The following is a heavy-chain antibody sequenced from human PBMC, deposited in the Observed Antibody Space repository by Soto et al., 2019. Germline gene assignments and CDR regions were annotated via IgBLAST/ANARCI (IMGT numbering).Heavy chain of an antibody. CDR2: IIPIFGTA. J-gene: IGHJ4*02. V-gene: IGHV1-69*13. D-gene: IGHD3-3*01. CDR1: GGTFSSYA. CDR3: ARGMKEWLLYPRRGPDLGPCDY. Sequence: ASVKVSCKASGGTFSSYAISWVRQAPGQGLEWMGGIIPIFGTANYAQKFQGRVTITGDESTSTAYMELSSLSSEDTAVYYCARGMKEWLLYPRRGPDLGPCDYWGQGTLVTVSS.